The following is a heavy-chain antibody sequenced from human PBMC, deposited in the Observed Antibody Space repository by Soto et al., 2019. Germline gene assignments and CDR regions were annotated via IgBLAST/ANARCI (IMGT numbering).Heavy chain of an antibody. J-gene: IGHJ4*02. D-gene: IGHD5-18*01. V-gene: IGHV1-3*01. CDR3: AREVPYGYSRFDY. CDR2: VNAGNDNT. Sequence: QVHLVQSGAEVKKPGASVKVSCRTSGYTFTNNVIHWVRQAPGQRLEWIGWVNAGNDNTKWSREFQGRLTLTKDTSATTAYLELSSLTPEDTAIYFCAREVPYGYSRFDYWGKGTLVTVSS. CDR1: GYTFTNNV.